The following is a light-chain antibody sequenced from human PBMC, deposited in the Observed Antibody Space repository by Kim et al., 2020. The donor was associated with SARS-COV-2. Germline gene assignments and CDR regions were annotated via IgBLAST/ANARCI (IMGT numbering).Light chain of an antibody. V-gene: IGKV1-27*01. CDR2: AAS. CDR1: QGISNY. Sequence: ASVGDRGTIPCRASQGISNYSAWYQQKPGKVPKLLIYAASTLQSGVPSRFSVSGSGTDFTLTISSLQPEDVATYYCQKYNSAPLTFGGGTKVDIK. J-gene: IGKJ4*01. CDR3: QKYNSAPLT.